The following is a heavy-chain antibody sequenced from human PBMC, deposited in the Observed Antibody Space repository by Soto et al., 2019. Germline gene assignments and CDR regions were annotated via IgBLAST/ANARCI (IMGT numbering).Heavy chain of an antibody. D-gene: IGHD2-21*02. CDR3: ARDLWGYCGTDCYPLDV. Sequence: SVTLSLTCTVSGGSISGYYWSWIRQPPGKGLEWIGYMYNTGSTVYNPSFKSRVTISVDTSKNQFSLKLNSVTAADTAVYYCARDLWGYCGTDCYPLDVWGQGTTVTAP. CDR1: GGSISGYY. J-gene: IGHJ6*02. CDR2: MYNTGST. V-gene: IGHV4-59*01.